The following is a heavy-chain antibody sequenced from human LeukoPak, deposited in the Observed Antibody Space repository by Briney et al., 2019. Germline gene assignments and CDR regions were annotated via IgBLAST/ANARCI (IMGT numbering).Heavy chain of an antibody. Sequence: SETLSLTCTVSGGSISSYYWSWIRQPAGKGLEWIGRIYTSGSTNYNPSLKSRVTMSVDTSKNQFSLKLSSVTAADTAVYYCARGPPRVVPAAMRGYYYYGMDVWGQGTTVTVSS. J-gene: IGHJ6*02. D-gene: IGHD2-2*01. V-gene: IGHV4-4*07. CDR2: IYTSGST. CDR3: ARGPPRVVPAAMRGYYYYGMDV. CDR1: GGSISSYY.